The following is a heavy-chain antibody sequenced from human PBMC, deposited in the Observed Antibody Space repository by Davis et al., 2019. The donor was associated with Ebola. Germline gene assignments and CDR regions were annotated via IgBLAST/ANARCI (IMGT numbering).Heavy chain of an antibody. V-gene: IGHV3-30*02. J-gene: IGHJ4*02. CDR1: GFTFSSYG. CDR2: IRYNGSNK. D-gene: IGHD1-1*01. Sequence: GESLKISCAASGFTFSSYGMHWVRQAPGKGLEWVAFIRYNGSNKYYADSVKGRFTISRDNSKNTLYLQMNSLRAEDTAVYYCARDTWDHGRFDYWGQGTLVTVSS. CDR3: ARDTWDHGRFDY.